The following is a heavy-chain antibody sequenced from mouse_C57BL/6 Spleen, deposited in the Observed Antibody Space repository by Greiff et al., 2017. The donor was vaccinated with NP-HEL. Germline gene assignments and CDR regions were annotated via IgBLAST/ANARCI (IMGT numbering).Heavy chain of an antibody. CDR3: ARDYDYDGGYFDV. CDR2: ISSGSSTI. CDR1: GFTFSDYG. Sequence: EVQLVESGGGLVKPGGSLKLSCAASGFTFSDYGMHWVRQAPEKGLEWVAYISSGSSTIYYADTVKGRFTISRDNAKNTLFLQMTSMRSEDTAMYDGARDYDYDGGYFDVWGTGTTVTVSS. V-gene: IGHV5-17*01. D-gene: IGHD2-4*01. J-gene: IGHJ1*03.